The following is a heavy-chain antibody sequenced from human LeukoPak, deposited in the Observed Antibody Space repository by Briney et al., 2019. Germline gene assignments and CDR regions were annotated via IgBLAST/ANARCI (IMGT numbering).Heavy chain of an antibody. D-gene: IGHD6-13*01. V-gene: IGHV4-30-4*08. CDR2: IFNTGNT. CDR3: ARGRGSSWYGEAFYI. CDR1: GGSISSGSYY. Sequence: KPSETLSLTCTVSGGSISSGSYYWSWIRQPARRGLEWIGYIFNTGNTYFNPSLKSRVTISVDTSKNHFSLNLSSVTAADTAVYFCARGRGSSWYGEAFYIWGQGTMVTVSS. J-gene: IGHJ3*02.